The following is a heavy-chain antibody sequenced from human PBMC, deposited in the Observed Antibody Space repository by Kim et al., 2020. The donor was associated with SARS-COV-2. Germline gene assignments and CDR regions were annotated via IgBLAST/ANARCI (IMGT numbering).Heavy chain of an antibody. CDR3: ARSPTDVAAAGSFDY. J-gene: IGHJ4*02. V-gene: IGHV3-21*01. Sequence: DTGTVRFTNSRDNAKNSLYLQMNSLGAEDTAVYYCARSPTDVAAAGSFDYWGQGTLVTVSS. D-gene: IGHD6-13*01.